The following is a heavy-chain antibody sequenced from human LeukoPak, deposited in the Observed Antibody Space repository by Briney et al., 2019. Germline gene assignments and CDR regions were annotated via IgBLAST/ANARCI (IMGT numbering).Heavy chain of an antibody. J-gene: IGHJ6*04. V-gene: IGHV3-48*03. CDR3: ARDSVIGDIVVVPAAPRYYYYGMDV. Sequence: GGSLRLSCVASGFTFSSYEMNWVRQAPGKGLEWVSYISSSGSTIYYADSVKGRFTISRDNAKNSLYLQMSSLRAEDTAVYYCARDSVIGDIVVVPAAPRYYYYGMDVWGKGTTVTVSS. D-gene: IGHD2-2*01. CDR2: ISSSGSTI. CDR1: GFTFSSYE.